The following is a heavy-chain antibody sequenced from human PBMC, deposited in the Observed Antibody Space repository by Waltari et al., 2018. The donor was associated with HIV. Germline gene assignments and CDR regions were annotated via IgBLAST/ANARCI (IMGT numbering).Heavy chain of an antibody. J-gene: IGHJ4*02. Sequence: EVQLVESGGGLVQPGGSLRLSCAASGFTFSSYSMNWVRQAPGKGREWVSYISSSSSTIYYADSVKGRFTISRDNAKNSLYLQMNSLRAEDTAVYYCARPDFGSYYYFDYWGQGTLVTVSS. CDR1: GFTFSSYS. V-gene: IGHV3-48*01. CDR2: ISSSSSTI. D-gene: IGHD1-26*01. CDR3: ARPDFGSYYYFDY.